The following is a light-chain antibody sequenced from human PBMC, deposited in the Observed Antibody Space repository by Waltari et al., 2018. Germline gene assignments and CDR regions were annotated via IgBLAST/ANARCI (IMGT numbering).Light chain of an antibody. CDR3: QQRSNWPRT. Sequence: EIVLTQSPATLSLSPEERATLSCRASQSIGSFLAWYQQKVGQAPRLLIYDAFNRAPGVPASFSGSGSGTDFTLTISSLEPEDFVVYFCQQRSNWPRTFGQGTKLEIK. V-gene: IGKV3-11*01. J-gene: IGKJ2*01. CDR2: DAF. CDR1: QSIGSF.